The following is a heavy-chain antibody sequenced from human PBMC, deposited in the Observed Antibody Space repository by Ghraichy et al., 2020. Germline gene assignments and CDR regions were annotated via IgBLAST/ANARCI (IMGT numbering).Heavy chain of an antibody. CDR3: ARRYSSSWPYYYYYGMDV. Sequence: ASVKVSCKASGYTFTSYDINWVRQATGQGLEWMGWMNPNSGNTGYAQKFQGRVTMTRNTSISTAYMELSSLRSEDMAVYYCARRYSSSWPYYYYYGMDVWGQGTTVTVSS. CDR1: GYTFTSYD. J-gene: IGHJ6*02. V-gene: IGHV1-8*01. CDR2: MNPNSGNT. D-gene: IGHD6-13*01.